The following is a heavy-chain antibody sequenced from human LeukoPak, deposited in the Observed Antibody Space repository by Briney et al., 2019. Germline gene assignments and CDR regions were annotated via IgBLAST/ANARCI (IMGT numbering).Heavy chain of an antibody. CDR2: ISGSGGST. D-gene: IGHD3-10*01. V-gene: IGHV3-23*01. J-gene: IGHJ4*02. Sequence: SVGSLRLSCAASGFTFSSYGMSWVRQAPGKGLEWVSAISGSGGSTYYADSVKGRFTISRDNSKNTLYLQMSSLRAEDTAVYYCARDLDAGSYWGQGTLVTVSS. CDR3: ARDLDAGSY. CDR1: GFTFSSYG.